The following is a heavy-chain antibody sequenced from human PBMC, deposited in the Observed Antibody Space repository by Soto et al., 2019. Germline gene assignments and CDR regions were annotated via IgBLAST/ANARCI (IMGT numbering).Heavy chain of an antibody. D-gene: IGHD4-4*01. Sequence: GASVKVSCKASGGTFSSYAISWVRQAPGQGLEWMGGIIPIFGTANYAQKFQGRVTITADESTSTAYMELSSLRSEDTAVYYCARDPSNHPYYYYGMDVWGQGTTVTVSS. CDR1: GGTFSSYA. CDR2: IIPIFGTA. J-gene: IGHJ6*02. CDR3: ARDPSNHPYYYYGMDV. V-gene: IGHV1-69*13.